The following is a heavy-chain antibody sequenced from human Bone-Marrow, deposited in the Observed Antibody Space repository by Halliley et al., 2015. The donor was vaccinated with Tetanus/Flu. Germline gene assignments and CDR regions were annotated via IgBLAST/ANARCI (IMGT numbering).Heavy chain of an antibody. D-gene: IGHD3-9*01. CDR2: GTEK. CDR3: AREILPGFETDYYYYYGMDV. Sequence: GTEKFYVDSVKGRFSISRDNAKNLLNLQMNSLRAEDTAVYYCAREILPGFETDYYYYYGMDVWGQGTTVTVSS. V-gene: IGHV3-7*03. J-gene: IGHJ6*02.